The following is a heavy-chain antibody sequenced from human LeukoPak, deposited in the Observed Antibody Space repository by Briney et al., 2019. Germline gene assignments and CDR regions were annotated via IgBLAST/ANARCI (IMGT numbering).Heavy chain of an antibody. CDR3: AKDRAYYYGSGSYYTDY. CDR1: GLTVSSNH. J-gene: IGHJ4*02. Sequence: GGSLRLSCAASGLTVSSNHMSWVRQAPGKGLEWVSVIYSGGNTHYADSVKGRFTISRDNSKNTLYLQMNSLRAEDTAVYYCAKDRAYYYGSGSYYTDYWGQGTLVTVSS. V-gene: IGHV3-53*01. CDR2: IYSGGNT. D-gene: IGHD3-10*01.